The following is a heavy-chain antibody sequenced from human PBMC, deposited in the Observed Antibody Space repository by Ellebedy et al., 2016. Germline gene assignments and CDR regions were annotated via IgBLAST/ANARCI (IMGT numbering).Heavy chain of an antibody. V-gene: IGHV3-23*01. CDR2: ISGDGDTT. D-gene: IGHD4-17*01. CDR1: GFTFRNFF. J-gene: IGHJ5*02. Sequence: GESLKISXVASGFTFRNFFMSWVRQAPGGGLEWISTISGDGDTTFSADSVKGRFTVSRDNSRNTVYLRMNNLRVEDTALYYCRQGHYADLWGQGTLVTVSS. CDR3: RQGHYADL.